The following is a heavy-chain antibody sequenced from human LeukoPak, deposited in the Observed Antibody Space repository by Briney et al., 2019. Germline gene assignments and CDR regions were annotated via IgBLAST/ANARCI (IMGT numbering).Heavy chain of an antibody. V-gene: IGHV3-33*08. D-gene: IGHD1-26*01. CDR3: ARDSVGVPTDFDY. Sequence: PGGSLRLSCAVSGLTLSNVWMNWVRQAPGKGLEWVAVIWNNGNNRYADSVRGRFTISRDDSKNTLNLQMDSLRAEDTAVYYCARDSVGVPTDFDYWGQGTLVTVSS. CDR2: IWNNGNNR. CDR1: GLTLSNVW. J-gene: IGHJ4*02.